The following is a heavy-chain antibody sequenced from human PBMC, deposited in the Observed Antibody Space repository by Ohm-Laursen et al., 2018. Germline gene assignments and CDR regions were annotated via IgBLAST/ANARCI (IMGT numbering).Heavy chain of an antibody. CDR2: ISSSGDTI. D-gene: IGHD3-10*01. J-gene: IGHJ3*02. Sequence: SLRLSCAASGFTFSDYYMSWIRQAPGKGLEYVSYISSSGDTIYYADSAKGRFTISRDNAKNSLYLQMNSLRAEDTAVYYCARDRSYLDAFHIWGQGTMITVSS. V-gene: IGHV3-11*01. CDR1: GFTFSDYY. CDR3: ARDRSYLDAFHI.